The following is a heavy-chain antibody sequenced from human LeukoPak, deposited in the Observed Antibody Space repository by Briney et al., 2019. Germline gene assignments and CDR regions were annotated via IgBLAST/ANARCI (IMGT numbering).Heavy chain of an antibody. CDR1: GFTFSSYW. Sequence: KTGGSLRLSCAASGFTFSSYWMHWVRQAPGKGLVWVSRIKPDGGTTSYAAPVKGRFTISRDDSKNTLYLQMNSLKTEDTAVYYCTSKYFASWGQGTLVTVSS. J-gene: IGHJ4*02. D-gene: IGHD3-9*01. CDR3: TSKYFAS. V-gene: IGHV3-15*06. CDR2: IKPDGGTT.